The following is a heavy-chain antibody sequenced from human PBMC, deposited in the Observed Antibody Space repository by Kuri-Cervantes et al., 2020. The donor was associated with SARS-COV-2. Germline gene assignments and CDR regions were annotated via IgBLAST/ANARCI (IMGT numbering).Heavy chain of an antibody. CDR2: IYYSGST. CDR1: GGSISSYY. CDR3: ATSVGGRRAPFDY. Sequence: GSLRLSCTVSGGSISSYYWSWIRQPPGKGLEWIGYIYYSGSTNYNPSLKSRVTISVDTSKNQFSLKLSSVTAADTAVYYCATSVGGRRAPFDYWGQGTLVTVSS. V-gene: IGHV4-59*01. J-gene: IGHJ4*02. D-gene: IGHD3-10*01.